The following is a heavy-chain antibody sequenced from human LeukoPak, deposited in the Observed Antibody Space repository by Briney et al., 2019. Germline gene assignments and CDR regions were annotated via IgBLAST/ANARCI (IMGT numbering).Heavy chain of an antibody. D-gene: IGHD3-9*01. CDR1: GGSISSGSYY. Sequence: NPSETLSLTCTVSGGSISSGSYYWSWIRQPAGKGLEWIGRIYTSGSTNYNPSLKSRVTISVDTSKNQFSLKLSSVTAADTAVYYCARAGADLDYDILTGYYYYYMDVWGKGTTVTVSS. CDR2: IYTSGST. CDR3: ARAGADLDYDILTGYYYYYMDV. V-gene: IGHV4-61*02. J-gene: IGHJ6*03.